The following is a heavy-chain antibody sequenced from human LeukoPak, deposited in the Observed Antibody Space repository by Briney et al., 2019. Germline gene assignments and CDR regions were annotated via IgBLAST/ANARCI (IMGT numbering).Heavy chain of an antibody. J-gene: IGHJ4*02. V-gene: IGHV3-9*01. CDR3: AEGSVAAQVYYFDY. CDR1: GFTFDDYA. CDR2: ISWNSGSI. D-gene: IGHD6-19*01. Sequence: GRSLRLSCAASGFTFDDYAMHWVRQAPGKGLEWVSGISWNSGSIGYADSVKGRFTISRDNAKNSLYLQMNSLRAEDTALYYCAEGSVAAQVYYFDYWGQGTLVTVSS.